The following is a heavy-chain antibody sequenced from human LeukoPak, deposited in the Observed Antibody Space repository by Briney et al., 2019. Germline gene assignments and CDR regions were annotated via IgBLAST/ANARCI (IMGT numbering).Heavy chain of an antibody. J-gene: IGHJ1*01. CDR3: ARGYYDSSDFEYLQH. D-gene: IGHD3-22*01. V-gene: IGHV1-2*02. CDR1: GYSFTGNY. CDR2: INPNSGDT. Sequence: EASVKVSCKASGYSFTGNYMHWVRQAPGQGLEWMGWINPNSGDTNFAQKFQGRVTMTRDTSISTVYMELSRLRSDDTAVFCARGYYDSSDFEYLQHWGQGTLVTVSS.